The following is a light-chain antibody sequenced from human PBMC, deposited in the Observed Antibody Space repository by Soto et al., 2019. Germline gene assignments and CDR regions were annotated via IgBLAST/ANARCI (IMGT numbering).Light chain of an antibody. J-gene: IGLJ2*01. Sequence: QSALTQPASVSGSPGQSITVSCTGINSDVGIYNLVSWYQHHPGKAPKLVIYEGTKRPSGVSSRFSGSKSGNTASLTISGLQAEDEGDYSCCSYTSNTVVFGGGTKVTVL. CDR1: NSDVGIYNL. CDR3: CSYTSNTVV. V-gene: IGLV2-23*01. CDR2: EGT.